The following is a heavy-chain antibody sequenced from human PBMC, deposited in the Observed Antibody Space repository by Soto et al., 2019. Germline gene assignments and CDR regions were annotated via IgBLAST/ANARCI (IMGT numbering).Heavy chain of an antibody. CDR3: ARGGEATTYFFDY. D-gene: IGHD5-12*01. Sequence: GGSLRLSCAASGFTFSDYAMSWVRQAPGKGLEWVSSFSGSGDATYYAASAKGRFTISRDNSRSTLYLQMSSLRAEDTALYFCARGGEATTYFFDYWGQGAPVTVSS. V-gene: IGHV3-23*01. J-gene: IGHJ4*02. CDR1: GFTFSDYA. CDR2: FSGSGDAT.